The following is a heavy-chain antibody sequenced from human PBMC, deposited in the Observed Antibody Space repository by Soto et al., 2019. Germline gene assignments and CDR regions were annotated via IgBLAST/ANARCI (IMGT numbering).Heavy chain of an antibody. J-gene: IGHJ4*02. CDR2: ISSSSSYI. CDR3: ARDPLYYYDSSGYHYYFDY. V-gene: IGHV3-21*01. D-gene: IGHD3-22*01. CDR1: GFTFSSYS. Sequence: PGGSLRLSCAASGFTFSSYSMNWVRQAPGKGLEWVSSISSSSSYIYYADSVKGRFTISRDNAKNSLYLQMNSLRAEDTAVYYCARDPLYYYDSSGYHYYFDYWGQGTLVTVSS.